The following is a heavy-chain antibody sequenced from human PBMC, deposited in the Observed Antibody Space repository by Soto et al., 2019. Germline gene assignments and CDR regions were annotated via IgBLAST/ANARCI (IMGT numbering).Heavy chain of an antibody. CDR1: VFTFSSYA. D-gene: IGHD6-13*01. Sequence: WWSLRLSCAASVFTFSSYAMHWFRQAPGKGLEWVAVISYDGSNKYYADSVKGRFTISRDNSKNTLYLQMNSLRAEDTAVYYCARDGTDHDAFDIWGQGTMVTVSS. J-gene: IGHJ3*02. CDR2: ISYDGSNK. CDR3: ARDGTDHDAFDI. V-gene: IGHV3-30-3*01.